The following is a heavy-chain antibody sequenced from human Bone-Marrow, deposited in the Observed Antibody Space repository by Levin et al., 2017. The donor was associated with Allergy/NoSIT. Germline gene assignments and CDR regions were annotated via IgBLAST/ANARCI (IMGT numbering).Heavy chain of an antibody. CDR1: KYSFASHW. CDR2: IYGGDSDS. Sequence: GESLKISCQDSKYSFASHWIGWVRQMPGKGLEWMGVIYGGDSDSKYSPSFKGRVTMTVDKSITTAYLQWSSLQASDTAIYYCATTVGTSFAFDIWGQGTMVTVSS. CDR3: ATTVGTSFAFDI. V-gene: IGHV5-51*01. J-gene: IGHJ3*02. D-gene: IGHD1-26*01.